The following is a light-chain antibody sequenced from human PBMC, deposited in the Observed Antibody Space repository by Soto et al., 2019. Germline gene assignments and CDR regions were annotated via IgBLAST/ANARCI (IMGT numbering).Light chain of an antibody. V-gene: IGLV1-44*01. CDR2: TNT. CDR3: AAWDGSLNVVV. Sequence: QSALTQPPSASGTPGQRVTISCSGSTSNIGTNPVTWYQHLPGTAPKRLIYTNTQRPSGVPDRFSGSKSGTSASLAVSGLQSEDEGDYYCAAWDGSLNVVVFGGGTKLTVL. J-gene: IGLJ2*01. CDR1: TSNIGTNP.